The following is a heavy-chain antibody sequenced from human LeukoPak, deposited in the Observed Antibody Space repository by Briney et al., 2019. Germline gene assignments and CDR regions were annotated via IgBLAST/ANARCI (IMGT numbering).Heavy chain of an antibody. V-gene: IGHV4-59*01. CDR1: GGSISSYY. CDR3: ARDAGPYYDILTGTPHYGMDV. CDR2: IYYSGST. D-gene: IGHD3-9*01. Sequence: SETLSLTCTVSGGSISSYYWSWIRQPPGKGLEWIGYIYYSGSTNYNPSLKSRVTISVDTSKNQFSLKLSSVTAADTAVYYCARDAGPYYDILTGTPHYGMDVWGQGTTVTVSS. J-gene: IGHJ6*02.